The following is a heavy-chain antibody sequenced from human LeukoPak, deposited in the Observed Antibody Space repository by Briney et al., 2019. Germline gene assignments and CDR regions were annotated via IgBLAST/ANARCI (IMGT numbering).Heavy chain of an antibody. J-gene: IGHJ5*02. CDR3: ARGGYYGSGNDFRFDP. D-gene: IGHD3-10*01. Sequence: SETLSLTCTVSGGSISSYYWSWIRQPPGKGLECIGYIHYTGSTNYNPSLKSRVTISVDTSTNQFSLKLSSVTAADTAIYYCARGGYYGSGNDFRFDPWGQGTLVTVPS. V-gene: IGHV4-59*01. CDR2: IHYTGST. CDR1: GGSISSYY.